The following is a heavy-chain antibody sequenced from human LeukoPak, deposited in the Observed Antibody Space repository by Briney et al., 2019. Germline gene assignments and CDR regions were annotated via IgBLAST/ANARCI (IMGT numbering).Heavy chain of an antibody. CDR3: ARVDTAMASGIDY. V-gene: IGHV4-34*01. CDR2: INHRGST. J-gene: IGHJ4*02. Sequence: PSETLSLTCAVYGGSFSGYYWSWIRQPPGKGLEWIGEINHRGSTNYNPSLKSRVTISVDTSKNQFSLKLSSVTAADTAVYYCARVDTAMASGIDYWGQGTLVTVSS. CDR1: GGSFSGYY. D-gene: IGHD5-18*01.